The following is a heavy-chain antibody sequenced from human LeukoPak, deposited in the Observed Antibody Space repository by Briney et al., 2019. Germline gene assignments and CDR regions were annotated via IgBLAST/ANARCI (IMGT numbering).Heavy chain of an antibody. V-gene: IGHV1-69*10. CDR2: IIPILGIA. D-gene: IGHD2-15*01. Sequence: SVKVSCKASGGTFSSYAISWVRQAPGQGLEWMGGIIPILGIANYAQKFQGRVTITADKSTSTAYMELSSLRSEDTAVYYCARVPYCSGGSCYPDYWGQGTLVTVSS. J-gene: IGHJ4*02. CDR1: GGTFSSYA. CDR3: ARVPYCSGGSCYPDY.